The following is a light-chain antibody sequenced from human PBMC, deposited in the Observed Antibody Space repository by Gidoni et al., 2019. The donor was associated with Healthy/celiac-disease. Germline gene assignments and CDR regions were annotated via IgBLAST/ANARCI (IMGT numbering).Light chain of an antibody. CDR3: QQYYSYPFT. V-gene: IGKV1-8*01. CDR2: AAS. Sequence: IRLPHYPSSFSASTGDRVTITCRASQGISSYLAWYQQKPGKATKLLIYAASTLQSGVPSRFSGSGSGTDFTLTISCLQSEDFATYYCQQYYSYPFTFGPGTKVEIK. CDR1: QGISSY. J-gene: IGKJ3*01.